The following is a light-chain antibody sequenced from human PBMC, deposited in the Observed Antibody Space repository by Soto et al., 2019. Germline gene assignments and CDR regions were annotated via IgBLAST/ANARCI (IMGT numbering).Light chain of an antibody. CDR2: EVT. CDR1: SXDIGSYNR. J-gene: IGLJ1*01. Sequence: QSVLTQPASVSGSPGQSLTISCTGTSXDIGSYNRVSWYQQHPGKAPKLIIYEVTDRPSGVSNRFSGSKSGNTASLTISGLQAEDEAEYYCSSYTKINTGACVFGTGTKVTVL. CDR3: SSYTKINTGACV. V-gene: IGLV2-14*01.